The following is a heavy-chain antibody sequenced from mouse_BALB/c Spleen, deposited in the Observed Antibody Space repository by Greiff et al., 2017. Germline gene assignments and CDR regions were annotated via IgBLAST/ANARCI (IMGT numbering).Heavy chain of an antibody. V-gene: IGHV2-6-7*01. CDR3: AVYYGPYYYAMDY. D-gene: IGHD1-2*01. J-gene: IGHJ4*01. Sequence: VQLQQSGPGLVAPSQSLSITCTVSGFSLTGYGVNWVRQPPGKGLEWLGMIWGDGSTDYNSALKSRLSISKDNSKSQVFLKMNSLQTDDTARYYCAVYYGPYYYAMDYWGQGTSVTVSS. CDR2: IWGDGST. CDR1: GFSLTGYG.